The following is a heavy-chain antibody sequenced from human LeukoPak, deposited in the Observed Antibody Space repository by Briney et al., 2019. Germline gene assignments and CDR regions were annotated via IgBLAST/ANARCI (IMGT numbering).Heavy chain of an antibody. D-gene: IGHD3-10*01. CDR1: GFTFSNCG. J-gene: IGHJ6*01. V-gene: IGHV3-23*01. Sequence: PGGSLRPSRATSGFTFSNCGVSWVRQAPGKGLQWLSVIGGDGTTYYADSVKGRFTVSRDNSENTLYLQMNSLRAEDTAVYYCAKGPYGLGIYSGMDVCGQGTTVTV. CDR2: IGGDGTT. CDR3: AKGPYGLGIYSGMDV.